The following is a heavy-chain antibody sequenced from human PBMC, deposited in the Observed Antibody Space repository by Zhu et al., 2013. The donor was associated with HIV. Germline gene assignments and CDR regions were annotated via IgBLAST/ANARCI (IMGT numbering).Heavy chain of an antibody. D-gene: IGHD1-1*01. V-gene: IGHV3-48*03. CDR3: ARVNWKVFDY. CDR2: ISSSGSTI. CDR1: GFTFSSYE. Sequence: EVQLVESGGGLVQPGGSLRLSCAASGFTFSSYEMNWVRQAPGKGLEGVSYISSSGSTIYYADSVKGRFTISRDNAKNSLYLQMNSLRAEDTAVYYCARVNWKVFDYWGQGTLVTVSS. J-gene: IGHJ4*02.